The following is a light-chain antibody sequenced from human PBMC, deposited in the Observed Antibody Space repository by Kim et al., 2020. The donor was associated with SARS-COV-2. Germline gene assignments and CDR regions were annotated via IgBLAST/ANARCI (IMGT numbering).Light chain of an antibody. J-gene: IGKJ2*01. CDR1: QSITTF. CDR2: SAS. Sequence: DIQMTQSPSSLSVSVVDRVTISCRASQSITTFLNWYQQKPGTAPKLLIYSASTLQAGVPSRFTGSGSGTDFTLTITSLQPEDFATYYCQESYTDPYTFGQGTKLEI. CDR3: QESYTDPYT. V-gene: IGKV1-39*01.